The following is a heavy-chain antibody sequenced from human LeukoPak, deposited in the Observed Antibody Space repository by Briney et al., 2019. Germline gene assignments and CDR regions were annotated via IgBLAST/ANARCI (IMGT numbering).Heavy chain of an antibody. V-gene: IGHV4-61*02. CDR3: ARTGRGYSGYDLLFDY. CDR1: GGSISSGSYY. D-gene: IGHD5-12*01. J-gene: IGHJ4*02. Sequence: SQTLSLTCTVSGGSISSGSYYWSWIRQPAGKRLEWIGRIYPSGSTNYNPSLKSRVTISVDTSKNQFSLKLSSVTAADTAVYYCARTGRGYSGYDLLFDYWGQGTLVTVSS. CDR2: IYPSGST.